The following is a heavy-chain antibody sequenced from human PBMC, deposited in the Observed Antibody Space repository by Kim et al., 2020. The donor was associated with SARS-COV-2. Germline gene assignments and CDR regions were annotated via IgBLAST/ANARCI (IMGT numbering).Heavy chain of an antibody. J-gene: IGHJ5*02. Sequence: GGSLRLSCAASGFTFSEAWMSWVRQATGKGLEWLGRIKSRSDGGSTDYAAPVKDRFTISRDDSKNTLYLQMDSLKTEDTAVFYCTTWSGSSWGQGTLVTVSS. CDR2: IKSRSDGGST. V-gene: IGHV3-15*01. D-gene: IGHD3-10*01. CDR1: GFTFSEAW. CDR3: TTWSGSS.